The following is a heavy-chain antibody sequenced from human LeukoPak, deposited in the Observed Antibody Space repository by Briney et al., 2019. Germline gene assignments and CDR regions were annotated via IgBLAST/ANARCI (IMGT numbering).Heavy chain of an antibody. V-gene: IGHV3-20*04. J-gene: IGHJ4*02. CDR3: ARVDAISHTNWGFGGHSNNFDF. CDR1: GFIFGDYG. CDR2: INWNGGSP. D-gene: IGHD7-27*01. Sequence: SGGSLRLSCAASGFIFGDYGMSWVRQAPGKGLEWVSGINWNGGSPGYADSVKGRFTISRDNAKNSLYLQMNSLRAEDTALYYCARVDAISHTNWGFGGHSNNFDFWGQGTLVTVSS.